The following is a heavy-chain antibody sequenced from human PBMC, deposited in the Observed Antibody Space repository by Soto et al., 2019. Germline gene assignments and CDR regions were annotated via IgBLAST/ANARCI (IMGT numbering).Heavy chain of an antibody. CDR3: AREGVDDILTGYWLGGFIDY. Sequence: VASVKVSCKASGYTFTSYGISWVRQAPGQGLEWMGWISAYNGNTNYAQKLQGRVTMTTDTSTSTAYMELRSLRSEDTAVYYCAREGVDDILTGYWLGGFIDYWGQGTLVTVSS. CDR1: GYTFTSYG. J-gene: IGHJ4*02. D-gene: IGHD3-9*01. V-gene: IGHV1-18*01. CDR2: ISAYNGNT.